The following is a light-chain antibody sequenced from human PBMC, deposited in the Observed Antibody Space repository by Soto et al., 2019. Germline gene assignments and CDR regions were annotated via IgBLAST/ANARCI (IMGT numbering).Light chain of an antibody. CDR2: AGS. CDR3: QQSYSTPWT. CDR1: QGISNY. J-gene: IGKJ1*01. Sequence: IQLTHSPSSVSASVGDTVTITCRASQGISNYLACYHQQPAKAPTLLIYAGSTLQSGVTSRFSGSRSGTAFTLPISSLQPEDFATYYCQQSYSTPWTFGQGTKVDIK. V-gene: IGKV1-39*01.